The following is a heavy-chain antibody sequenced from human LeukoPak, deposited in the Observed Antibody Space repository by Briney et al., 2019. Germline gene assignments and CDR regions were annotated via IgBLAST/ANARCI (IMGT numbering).Heavy chain of an antibody. Sequence: PGGSLRLSCAASGFTFSSYVMHWVRQAPGKGLEGVAFIRYDGSNKYYADSVKGRFTISRDNSKNTLYLQMNSLRAEDTAVYYCAKDSPPVGYYDSSGYPGAFDIWGQGTMVTVSS. CDR2: IRYDGSNK. V-gene: IGHV3-30*02. J-gene: IGHJ3*02. CDR3: AKDSPPVGYYDSSGYPGAFDI. CDR1: GFTFSSYV. D-gene: IGHD3-22*01.